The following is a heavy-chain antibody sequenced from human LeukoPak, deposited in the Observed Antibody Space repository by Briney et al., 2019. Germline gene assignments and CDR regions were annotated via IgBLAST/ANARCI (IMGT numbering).Heavy chain of an antibody. D-gene: IGHD2-15*01. Sequence: PGGSLGLSCAASGFTFSSYGMSWVRQAPGKGLEWVSAISGSGGSTYYADSVKGRFTISRDNSKNTLYLQMNSLTAEDTAVYYCAKSRVVAATNRPLDYWGQGTLVTVSS. CDR3: AKSRVVAATNRPLDY. CDR2: ISGSGGST. CDR1: GFTFSSYG. V-gene: IGHV3-23*01. J-gene: IGHJ4*02.